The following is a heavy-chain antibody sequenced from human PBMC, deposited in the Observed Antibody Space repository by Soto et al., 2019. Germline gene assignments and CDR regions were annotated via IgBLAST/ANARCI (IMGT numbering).Heavy chain of an antibody. J-gene: IGHJ6*02. V-gene: IGHV3-7*01. CDR2: IKQDGSEK. CDR3: ARDSSEVGSGYSYGYSFMAYYYYGMDV. D-gene: IGHD5-18*01. Sequence: GGSLRLSCAASGFTFSSYWMSWVRQAPGKGLEWVANIKQDGSEKYYVDSVKGRFTISRDNAKNSLYLQMNSLRAEDTAVYYCARDSSEVGSGYSYGYSFMAYYYYGMDVWGQGTTVTVSS. CDR1: GFTFSSYW.